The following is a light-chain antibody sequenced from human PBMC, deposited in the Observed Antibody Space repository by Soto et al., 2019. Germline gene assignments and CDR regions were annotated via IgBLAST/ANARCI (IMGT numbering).Light chain of an antibody. CDR3: QQSYSTPFT. J-gene: IGKJ3*01. V-gene: IGKV1-39*01. Sequence: DIQMTQSPSSLSASVGDRVTITCRASQSITTYVNWYQQKPWKAPKLLIYAASSLQSGVPSRFSGSGAGTDFTLTISSLQPEDFATYYCQQSYSTPFTFGPGTKVDIK. CDR1: QSITTY. CDR2: AAS.